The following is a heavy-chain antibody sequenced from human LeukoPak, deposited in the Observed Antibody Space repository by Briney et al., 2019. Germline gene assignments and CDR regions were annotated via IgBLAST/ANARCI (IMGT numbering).Heavy chain of an antibody. CDR1: GFTFSDNY. Sequence: PGGYPRLSSAASGFTFSDNYMSWIRHAPGNGRKWVSYTSSSSSYTNYADSVKGRFTISRDDSKNTLYLEMNSLRFEDTAVYYCARDSFTRGYYDYWGQGTLVTVSS. CDR3: ARDSFTRGYYDY. V-gene: IGHV3-11*05. CDR2: TSSSSSYT. J-gene: IGHJ4*02. D-gene: IGHD2/OR15-2a*01.